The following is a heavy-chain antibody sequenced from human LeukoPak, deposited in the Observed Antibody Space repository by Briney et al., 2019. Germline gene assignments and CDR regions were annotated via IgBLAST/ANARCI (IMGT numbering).Heavy chain of an antibody. Sequence: SETLSLTCAVSGGSISSGGYSWSWIRQPPGKGLEWIGYIYHSGSTYYNPSLKSRVTISVDRSKNQLSLKLSSVTAADTAVYYCARAVSSGYYYVDYWGQGTLVAVSS. CDR2: IYHSGST. CDR1: GGSISSGGYS. V-gene: IGHV4-30-2*01. D-gene: IGHD3-22*01. J-gene: IGHJ4*02. CDR3: ARAVSSGYYYVDY.